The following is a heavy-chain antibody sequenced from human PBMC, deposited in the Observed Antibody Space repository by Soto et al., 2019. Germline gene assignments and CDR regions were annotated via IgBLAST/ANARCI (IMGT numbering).Heavy chain of an antibody. CDR3: ATDLGYSGGAFDI. Sequence: SLRLSCSSSGFSFSDYTMGWFRQAPGKGLEWVGLIRNKDFGGTTEYAASVKGRITISRDDSKAIAYLQMNSLRTEDTAVYFCATDLGYSGGAFDIWGQGTMVTVSS. V-gene: IGHV3-49*03. J-gene: IGHJ3*02. D-gene: IGHD3-22*01. CDR1: GFSFSDYT. CDR2: IRNKDFGGTT.